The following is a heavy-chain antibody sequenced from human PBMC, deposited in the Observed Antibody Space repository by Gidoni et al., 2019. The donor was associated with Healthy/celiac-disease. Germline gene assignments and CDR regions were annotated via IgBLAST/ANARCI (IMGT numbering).Heavy chain of an antibody. V-gene: IGHV4-39*01. CDR2: IYYCGST. J-gene: IGHJ5*02. CDR3: ARHKTRGPNWFDP. CDR1: GGSISISSYY. Sequence: LQLQESGSGLVQPSETLSITCTVSGGSISISSYYWGWISKPPGKGLEWIGSIYYCGSTYYTPSLKRRGTISVDSSKNQFSLKLSSLTAADTAVYYGARHKTRGPNWFDPWGQGTLVTVSS.